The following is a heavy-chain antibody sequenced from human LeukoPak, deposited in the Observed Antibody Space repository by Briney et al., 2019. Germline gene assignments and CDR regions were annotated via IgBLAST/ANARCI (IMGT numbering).Heavy chain of an antibody. CDR3: TTDPTMIVVVIDY. Sequence: PGGSLRLSCAASGFTFSNAWMSWVRQAPGKGLEWVGRIESKTDGGTTDYAAPVKGRFTISRDDSKNTLYLQMNSLKTEDTAVYYCTTDPTMIVVVIDYWGQGTLVTVSS. CDR1: GFTFSNAW. CDR2: IESKTDGGTT. J-gene: IGHJ4*02. V-gene: IGHV3-15*04. D-gene: IGHD3-22*01.